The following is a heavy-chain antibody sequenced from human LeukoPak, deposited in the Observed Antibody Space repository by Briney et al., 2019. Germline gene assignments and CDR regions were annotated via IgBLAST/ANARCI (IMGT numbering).Heavy chain of an antibody. CDR1: GFTFSSYE. CDR2: ICSSGSTI. V-gene: IGHV3-48*03. D-gene: IGHD3-10*02. J-gene: IGHJ6*04. CDR3: AELGITMIGGV. Sequence: GGSLRLSCAASGFTFSSYEMNWVRQAPGKGLEWVSYICSSGSTIYYADSVKGRFTISRDNAKNSLYLQMNSLRVEDTAVYYCAELGITMIGGVWGKGTTVTISS.